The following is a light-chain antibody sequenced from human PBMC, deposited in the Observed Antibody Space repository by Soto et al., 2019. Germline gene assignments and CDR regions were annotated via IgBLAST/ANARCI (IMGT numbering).Light chain of an antibody. CDR1: QSISSW. Sequence: DIQMTQSTSTLSASVGDRVTITCRASQSISSWLAWYQQKPGKAPKLLIYDASSLESGVPSRFSGSGSGTEFTLTISSLQLDDFATYYCQQYNSYLTFGPGTKVDIK. CDR2: DAS. J-gene: IGKJ3*01. V-gene: IGKV1-5*01. CDR3: QQYNSYLT.